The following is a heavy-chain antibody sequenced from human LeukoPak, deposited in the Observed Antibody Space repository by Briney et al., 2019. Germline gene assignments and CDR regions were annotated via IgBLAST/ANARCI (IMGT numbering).Heavy chain of an antibody. J-gene: IGHJ5*02. CDR2: IMPLFGTA. Sequence: GASVKVSCKTSGGTFNNSAISWVRQAPGQGLEWLGGIMPLFGTAGYAQKFQGRVTITKDESTRTVYLELTRLTSDDTAVYYCARDVHGDYGSGWFDPWGQGTLVSVS. V-gene: IGHV1-69*05. CDR1: GGTFNNSA. CDR3: ARDVHGDYGSGWFDP. D-gene: IGHD4-17*01.